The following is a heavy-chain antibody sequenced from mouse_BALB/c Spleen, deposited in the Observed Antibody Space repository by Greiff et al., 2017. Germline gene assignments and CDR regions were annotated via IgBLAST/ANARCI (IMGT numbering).Heavy chain of an antibody. CDR1: GFTFSSYA. Sequence: EVKLMESGGGLVKPGGSLKLSCAASGFTFSSYAMSWVRQTPEKRLEWVASISSGGSTYYPDSVKGRFTISRDNARNILYLQMSSLRSEDTAMYYCARVYYGSGGYFDYWGQGTTLTVSS. CDR2: ISSGGST. V-gene: IGHV5-6-5*01. D-gene: IGHD1-1*01. J-gene: IGHJ2*01. CDR3: ARVYYGSGGYFDY.